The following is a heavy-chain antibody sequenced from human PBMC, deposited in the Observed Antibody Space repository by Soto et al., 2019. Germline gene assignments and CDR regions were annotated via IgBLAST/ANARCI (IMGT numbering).Heavy chain of an antibody. D-gene: IGHD4-4*01. CDR2: ISYRGNT. V-gene: IGHV4-59*01. Sequence: PSETLSLTCTVSGGSISSYYWSWIRQPPGKGLEWIGYISYRGNTNYNPSLKSRVSISRDTSKNQFSLKLTSVTAADTAVYYCARHITTVIFYDHWGQGTLVTVSS. J-gene: IGHJ4*02. CDR1: GGSISSYY. CDR3: ARHITTVIFYDH.